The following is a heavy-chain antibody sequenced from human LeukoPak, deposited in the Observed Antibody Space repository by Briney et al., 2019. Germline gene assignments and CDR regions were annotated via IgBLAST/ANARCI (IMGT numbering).Heavy chain of an antibody. CDR3: ARVVVVPAAFYFDY. CDR2: IKQDGSEK. D-gene: IGHD2-2*01. CDR1: GFTFSSYW. V-gene: IGHV3-7*01. J-gene: IGHJ4*02. Sequence: GGSLRLSCAASGFTFSSYWMSWVRQAPGQGLEWVANIKQDGSEKYYVDSVKGRFTISRDSAKNSLYLQMNSLRAEDTAVYYCARVVVVPAAFYFDYWGQGTLVTVSS.